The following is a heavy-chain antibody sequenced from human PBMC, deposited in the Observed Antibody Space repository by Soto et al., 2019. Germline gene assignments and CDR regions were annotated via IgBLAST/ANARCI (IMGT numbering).Heavy chain of an antibody. Sequence: LRLSCRASGYDFRTYSMNWVRQAPGQGLEWIAYVSLDSDTIQYADSVKGRFTISRDDAENSLYLQMDSLRDEDTATYYCARLYYDYVWGQGTTVTVSS. D-gene: IGHD3-3*01. CDR3: ARLYYDYV. V-gene: IGHV3-48*02. CDR1: GYDFRTYS. J-gene: IGHJ6*02. CDR2: VSLDSDTI.